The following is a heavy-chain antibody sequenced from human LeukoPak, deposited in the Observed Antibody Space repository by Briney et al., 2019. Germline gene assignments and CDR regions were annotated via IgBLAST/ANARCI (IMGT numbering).Heavy chain of an antibody. CDR3: ARQWKDFDY. CDR1: GGSISSSSYY. CDR2: IFYSGTT. Sequence: SETLSLTCTVSGGSISSSSYYWGWIRQPPGKGLEWIGSIFYSGTTYYNPSLRSRVTISVDSSKNQFSLKLSSVTAADTAVYYCARQWKDFDYWGQGTLVTVSS. D-gene: IGHD1-1*01. J-gene: IGHJ4*02. V-gene: IGHV4-39*01.